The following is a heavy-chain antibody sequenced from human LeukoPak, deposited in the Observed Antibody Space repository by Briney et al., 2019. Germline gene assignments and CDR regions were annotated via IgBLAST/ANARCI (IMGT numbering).Heavy chain of an antibody. CDR3: ARDLGGARRYFDWLPKPYYFDY. Sequence: ASVKVSCKASGYTFSSYDINWVRQATGQGLEWMGWMNPNSGNAGYAQKFQGRVTMTRDMSTSTVYMELSSLRSEDTAVYYCARDLGGARRYFDWLPKPYYFDYWGQGTLVTVSS. D-gene: IGHD3-9*01. V-gene: IGHV1-8*01. J-gene: IGHJ4*02. CDR1: GYTFSSYD. CDR2: MNPNSGNA.